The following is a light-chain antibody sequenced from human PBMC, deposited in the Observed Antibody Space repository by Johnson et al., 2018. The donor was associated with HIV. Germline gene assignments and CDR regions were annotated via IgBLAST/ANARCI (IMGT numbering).Light chain of an antibody. J-gene: IGLJ1*01. Sequence: HSVLTQPPSVSAAPGQKVTISCSGSNSNIGNNYVSWYRQLPGTAPKVLIYEDNKRPSGIPDRFSGSKSGTSAALDIAALQTGDEADYYCGTWDSSLTVGVFGSGTKVTVL. CDR2: EDN. V-gene: IGLV1-51*02. CDR1: NSNIGNNY. CDR3: GTWDSSLTVGV.